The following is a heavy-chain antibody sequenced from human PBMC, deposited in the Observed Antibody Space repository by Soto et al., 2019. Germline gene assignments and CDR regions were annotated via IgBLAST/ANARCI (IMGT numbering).Heavy chain of an antibody. J-gene: IGHJ6*02. D-gene: IGHD3-3*01. V-gene: IGHV4-31*03. Sequence: PSETLSLTCTVSGGSISSGGYYWSWIRQHPGKGLEWIGYIYYSGSTYYNPSLKSRVTISVDTSKNQFSLKLSSVTAADTAVYYCARDLNSITIFGVANPPLDYGMDVWGQGTTVTVSS. CDR2: IYYSGST. CDR3: ARDLNSITIFGVANPPLDYGMDV. CDR1: GGSISSGGYY.